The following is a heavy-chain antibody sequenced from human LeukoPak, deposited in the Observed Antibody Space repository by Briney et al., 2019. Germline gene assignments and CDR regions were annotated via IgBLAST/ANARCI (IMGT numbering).Heavy chain of an antibody. CDR3: AKGQTYYDTLTGYPRYYYYGMDV. CDR1: GFTFSTHA. Sequence: GSLRLCCAASGFTFSTHAMSWVRQAPGKGLEWVFAVTSGGSTYNADSVKGRFTISRDDSENMLYLQMNSLRAEDTAVYYCAKGQTYYDTLTGYPRYYYYGMDVWGQGTTVTVAS. D-gene: IGHD3-9*01. J-gene: IGHJ6*02. V-gene: IGHV3-23*01. CDR2: VTSGGST.